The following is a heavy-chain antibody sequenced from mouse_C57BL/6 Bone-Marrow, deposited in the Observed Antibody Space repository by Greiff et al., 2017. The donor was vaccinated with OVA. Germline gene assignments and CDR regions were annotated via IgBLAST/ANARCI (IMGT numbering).Heavy chain of an antibody. CDR3: ATGYYGSSPWYFDV. D-gene: IGHD1-1*01. CDR1: GYTFTSSW. V-gene: IGHV1-72*01. J-gene: IGHJ1*03. Sequence: VQLQQPGAELVKPGASVKLSCKASGYTFTSSWMHWVKQRPGRGLEWIGRIDPNSGGTKYNEKFKSKATLTVDKPSSAAYMQLSSLSSEDSAVYYCATGYYGSSPWYFDVWGTGTTVTVSS. CDR2: IDPNSGGT.